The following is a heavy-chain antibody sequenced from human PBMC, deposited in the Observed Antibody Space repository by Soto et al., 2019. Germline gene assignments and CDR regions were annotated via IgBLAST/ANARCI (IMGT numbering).Heavy chain of an antibody. CDR1: GYTFTSYD. CDR3: ARGGIVVVPAAISAGMDV. Sequence: ASVKLSCKASGYTFTSYDINWVRQATGQGLEWMGWMNPNSGNTGYAQKFQGRVTMTRNTSISTAYMELSSLRSEDTAVYYCARGGIVVVPAAISAGMDVWGKGTTVTVSS. J-gene: IGHJ6*03. V-gene: IGHV1-8*01. CDR2: MNPNSGNT. D-gene: IGHD2-2*01.